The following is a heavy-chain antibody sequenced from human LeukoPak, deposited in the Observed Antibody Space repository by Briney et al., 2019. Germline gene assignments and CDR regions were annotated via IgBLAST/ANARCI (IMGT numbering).Heavy chain of an antibody. D-gene: IGHD3-22*01. Sequence: SETLSLTCTVSGASINNYYWSWIRQSPEKGLEWIGYISHSGSTNYNPSLKSRVTISVDTSKNQFSLKLSSVTAADTAVYYCAREGDSSGYDLGAFDIWGQGTMVTVSS. V-gene: IGHV4-59*01. CDR3: AREGDSSGYDLGAFDI. CDR1: GASINNYY. CDR2: ISHSGST. J-gene: IGHJ3*02.